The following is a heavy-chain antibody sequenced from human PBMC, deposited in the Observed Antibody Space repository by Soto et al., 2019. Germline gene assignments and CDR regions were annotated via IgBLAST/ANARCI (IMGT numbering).Heavy chain of an antibody. Sequence: SVKVSCKASGGTFSSYTISWVRQAPGQGLEWMGRIIPILGIANYAQKFQGRVTITADKSTSTAYMELSSLRSEDTAVYYCARDKEYCTNGVCSTDAFDIWGQGPMVTVSS. J-gene: IGHJ3*02. D-gene: IGHD2-8*01. CDR2: IIPILGIA. CDR1: GGTFSSYT. V-gene: IGHV1-69*04. CDR3: ARDKEYCTNGVCSTDAFDI.